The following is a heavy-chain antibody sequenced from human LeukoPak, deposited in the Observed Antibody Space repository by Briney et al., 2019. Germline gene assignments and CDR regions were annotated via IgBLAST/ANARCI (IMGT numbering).Heavy chain of an antibody. CDR1: GYIFTSYG. CDR2: ISAYNGNT. D-gene: IGHD5-24*01. CDR3: ARDPGDGYIPDAFDI. J-gene: IGHJ3*02. V-gene: IGHV1-18*01. Sequence: ASVKVSCKASGYIFTSYGISWVRQAPGQGLEWMGWISAYNGNTNYAQKLQGRVTMTTDTSTSTAYMELRSLRSDDTAVYYCARDPGDGYIPDAFDIWGQGTMVTVSS.